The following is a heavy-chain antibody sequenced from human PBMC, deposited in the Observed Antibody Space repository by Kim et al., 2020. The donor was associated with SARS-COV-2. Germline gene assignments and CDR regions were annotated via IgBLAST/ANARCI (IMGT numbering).Heavy chain of an antibody. D-gene: IGHD6-13*01. J-gene: IGHJ5*02. CDR1: GFTVSSNY. CDR2: IYSGGST. CDR3: ARDKGAPSSWYHRGNWFDP. Sequence: GGSLRLSCAASGFTVSSNYMSWVRQAPGKGLEWVSVIYSGGSTYYADSVKGRFTISRDNSKNTLYLQMNSLRAEDTAVYYCARDKGAPSSWYHRGNWFDPWGQGTLVTVSS. V-gene: IGHV3-66*02.